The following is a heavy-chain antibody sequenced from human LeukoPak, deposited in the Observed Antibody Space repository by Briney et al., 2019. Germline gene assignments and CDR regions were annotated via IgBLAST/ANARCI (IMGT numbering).Heavy chain of an antibody. CDR3: ARRGP. Sequence: PGGSLRLSCAASGFTFSSYSMNWVRQAPGKGLEWVSYISSSSNNIYYADSVKGRFTISRDDAKNSLYLHMNSLRAEDTAVYYCARRGPWGQGTLVTVSS. V-gene: IGHV3-48*01. CDR2: ISSSSNNI. CDR1: GFTFSSYS. J-gene: IGHJ5*02.